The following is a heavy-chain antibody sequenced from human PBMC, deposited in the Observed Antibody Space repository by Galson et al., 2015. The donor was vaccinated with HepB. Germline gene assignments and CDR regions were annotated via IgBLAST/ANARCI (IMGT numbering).Heavy chain of an antibody. V-gene: IGHV1-46*01. D-gene: IGHD3-10*01. Sequence: SVKVSCKASGYKFTSYYMHWVRQAPGQGLEWMGIISPSGGSTDYAQKFRGRLTMTRDTSTSTVFMELSSLTSEDTAVYHCARGVLLWDGPDYWGQGTLVTVSS. CDR1: GYKFTSYY. CDR3: ARGVLLWDGPDY. CDR2: ISPSGGST. J-gene: IGHJ4*02.